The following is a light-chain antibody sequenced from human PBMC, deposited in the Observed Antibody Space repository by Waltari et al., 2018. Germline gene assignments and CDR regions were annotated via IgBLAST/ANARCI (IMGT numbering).Light chain of an antibody. J-gene: IGLJ3*02. Sequence: QSVLTQPPSASGSPGQSVTISCTGTSSDVGGNNYVSWYQQHPGKAPKLMIYEVNKRPSGVPDRCSGSKSGNTASLTVSGLQAEDEADYYCSSYGGSKVFGGGTKLTVL. V-gene: IGLV2-8*01. CDR2: EVN. CDR3: SSYGGSKV. CDR1: SSDVGGNNY.